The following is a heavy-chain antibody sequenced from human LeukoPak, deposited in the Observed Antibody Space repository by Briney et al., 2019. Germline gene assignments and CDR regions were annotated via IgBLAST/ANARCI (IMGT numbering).Heavy chain of an antibody. CDR1: GFKFSSYS. V-gene: IGHV3-48*01. CDR2: ISVSGSSSI. CDR3: ARDDGYYFLDY. Sequence: GGSLRLSCAASGFKFSSYSMNWVRQAPGKGLEWVSYISVSGSSSIRYADSVKGRFTVSRGDARNSLYLQMNSLRAEDTAVYYCARDDGYYFLDYWGQGTLVTVSS. D-gene: IGHD2/OR15-2a*01. J-gene: IGHJ4*02.